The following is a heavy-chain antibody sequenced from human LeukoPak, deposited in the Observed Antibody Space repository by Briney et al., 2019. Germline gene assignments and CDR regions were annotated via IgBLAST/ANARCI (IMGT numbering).Heavy chain of an antibody. V-gene: IGHV3-30*18. CDR2: ISHDGSNN. Sequence: GGSLRLSCAASGFTFSSYGMHWVRQAPGKGLEWVVVISHDGSNNNYADSVKGRLTISRDNSKNTLYLQMNRLRPEDTAVYYCAKVRVGTAHFDYWGQGTLVTVSS. J-gene: IGHJ4*02. CDR1: GFTFSSYG. CDR3: AKVRVGTAHFDY. D-gene: IGHD2-21*02.